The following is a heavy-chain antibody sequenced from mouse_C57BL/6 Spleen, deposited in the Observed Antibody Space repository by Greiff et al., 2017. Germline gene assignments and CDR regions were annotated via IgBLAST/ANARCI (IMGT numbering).Heavy chain of an antibody. Sequence: EVHLVESGGGLVKPGGSLKLSCAASGFTFSDYGMHWVRQAPEKGLEWVAYISSGSSTIYYADTVKGRFTISRDNAKNTLFLQMTSLRSEDTAMYYCARIYDSYAMDYWGQGTSVTVSS. CDR1: GFTFSDYG. J-gene: IGHJ4*01. V-gene: IGHV5-17*01. CDR2: ISSGSSTI. D-gene: IGHD2-3*01. CDR3: ARIYDSYAMDY.